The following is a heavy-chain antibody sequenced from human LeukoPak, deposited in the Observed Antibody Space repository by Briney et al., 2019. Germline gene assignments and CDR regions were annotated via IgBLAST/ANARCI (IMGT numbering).Heavy chain of an antibody. CDR3: AKRSGYTTGWFFDF. Sequence: GSLRLSCAASGFTFGSHAMSWVRQAPGKGLEWVSSISGSGDNTYYAESVKGRFTISRDNSKNTLFLQMNSLRAEDTAVFYCAKRSGYTTGWFFDFWGQGTLVTVSS. V-gene: IGHV3-23*01. CDR1: GFTFGSHA. J-gene: IGHJ4*02. CDR2: ISGSGDNT. D-gene: IGHD6-19*01.